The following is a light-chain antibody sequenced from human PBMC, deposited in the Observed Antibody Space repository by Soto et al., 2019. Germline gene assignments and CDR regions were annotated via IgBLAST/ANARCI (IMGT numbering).Light chain of an antibody. CDR1: SSDVGGYNY. Sequence: QSALTQPASVSGSPGQSITISFTGTSSDVGGYNYVSWYQHHPGKAPKLMIYEVSNRPSGISSRFSGSKSGNTASLTISGLQAEDEADYYCSSYTTSNTLVFGTGTKVTVL. V-gene: IGLV2-14*01. CDR3: SSYTTSNTLV. CDR2: EVS. J-gene: IGLJ1*01.